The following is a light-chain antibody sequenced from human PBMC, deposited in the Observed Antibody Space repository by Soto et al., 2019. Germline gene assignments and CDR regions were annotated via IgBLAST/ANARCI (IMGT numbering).Light chain of an antibody. CDR3: QHYNSYSEA. V-gene: IGKV1-5*03. CDR1: QTISSW. J-gene: IGKJ1*01. CDR2: TAS. Sequence: DIQMTQSPSTLSGSVGDRVTITCRASQTISSWLAWYQQKPGKAPKLLIYTASTLKSGVPSTFSGSGSGTEFTLTNSSLQPDDFATYYYQHYNSYSEAFGQGTKVDLK.